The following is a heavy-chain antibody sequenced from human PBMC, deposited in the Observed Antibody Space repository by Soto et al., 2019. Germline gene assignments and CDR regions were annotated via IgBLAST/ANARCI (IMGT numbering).Heavy chain of an antibody. CDR3: AGIYSGSPGGTLRY. CDR2: IYYSGRT. J-gene: IGHJ4*02. V-gene: IGHV4-31*03. CDR1: GGSISSGGYY. D-gene: IGHD1-26*01. Sequence: QVQLQESGPGLVKPSQTLSLTCTVSGGSISSGGYYWSWIRQHPGKGLEWIGYIYYSGRTYYNPSVKCRVTISVDTSKNQFSLKLSSVTAADTAVYYCAGIYSGSPGGTLRYWGQGTLVTVSS.